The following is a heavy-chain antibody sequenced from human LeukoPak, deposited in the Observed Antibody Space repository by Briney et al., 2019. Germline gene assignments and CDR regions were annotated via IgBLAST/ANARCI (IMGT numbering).Heavy chain of an antibody. V-gene: IGHV3-7*01. CDR2: IKQDGSEK. J-gene: IGHJ6*04. D-gene: IGHD1-14*01. Sequence: GGSLRLSCAGSGFTFSGYSLNWVRQAPGKGLEWVANIKQDGSEKYYVDSVKGRFTISRDNAKNSLYLQMNSLRAEDTAVYYCARRPKPTGPGVWGKGTTVTVSS. CDR1: GFTFSGYS. CDR3: ARRPKPTGPGV.